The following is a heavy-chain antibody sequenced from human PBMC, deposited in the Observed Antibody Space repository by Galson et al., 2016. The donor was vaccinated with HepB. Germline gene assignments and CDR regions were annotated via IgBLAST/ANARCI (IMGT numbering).Heavy chain of an antibody. J-gene: IGHJ3*02. CDR1: GGSLTNAY. CDR3: ARASPRDSSGWYPDAFDI. CDR2: VNHLGGA. Sequence: ETLSLTCDVFGGSLTNAYWTWIRQPPGKGLEWIGEVNHLGGATYNPSLKSRVTISVDTSKNQFSLKLSSVTAADTAVYYCARASPRDSSGWYPDAFDIWGQGTMVTVSS. V-gene: IGHV4-34*01. D-gene: IGHD6-19*01.